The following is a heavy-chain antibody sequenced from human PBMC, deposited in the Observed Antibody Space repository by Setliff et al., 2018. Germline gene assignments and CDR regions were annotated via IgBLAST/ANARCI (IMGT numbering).Heavy chain of an antibody. CDR2: LSHSGSS. D-gene: IGHD3-3*01. CDR3: AKVITVFGVVIMENWFDP. V-gene: IGHV4-59*11. CDR1: GASINNHF. J-gene: IGHJ5*02. Sequence: SETLSLTCTVSGASINNHFWSWIRQPPGKGLEWIGYLSHSGSSNYNPSLKSRVTMLVDTSKNQFSLKLSSVTAADTAVYYCAKVITVFGVVIMENWFDPWGQGTLVTVSS.